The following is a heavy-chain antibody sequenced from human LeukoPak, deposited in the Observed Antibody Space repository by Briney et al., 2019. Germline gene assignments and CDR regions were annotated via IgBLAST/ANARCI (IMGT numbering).Heavy chain of an antibody. CDR3: AKDKGVATVESDAFDI. J-gene: IGHJ3*02. Sequence: GGSLRLSCAASGFTFSDYYMSWIRQAPGKGLEWVSYISSSGSTIYYADSVKGRFTISRDNSKNTLDLQMTSLSAEDTAVYYCAKDKGVATVESDAFDIWGQGTMVTVSS. D-gene: IGHD6-13*01. CDR1: GFTFSDYY. V-gene: IGHV3-11*04. CDR2: ISSSGSTI.